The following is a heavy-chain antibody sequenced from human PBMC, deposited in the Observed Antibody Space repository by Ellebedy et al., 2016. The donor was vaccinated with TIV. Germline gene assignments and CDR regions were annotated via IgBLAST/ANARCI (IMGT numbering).Heavy chain of an antibody. J-gene: IGHJ4*02. CDR1: GYSFTSYW. CDR3: ARRVYGGDFHY. CDR2: IYPGDSDT. D-gene: IGHD4-23*01. Sequence: ASVKVSCKGSGYSFTSYWIGWVRQMPGKGLEWMGIIYPGDSDTRYSPSFQGQVTISADKSIGTAYLQWSSLKASDTAMYYCARRVYGGDFHYWGQGTLVTVSS. V-gene: IGHV5-51*01.